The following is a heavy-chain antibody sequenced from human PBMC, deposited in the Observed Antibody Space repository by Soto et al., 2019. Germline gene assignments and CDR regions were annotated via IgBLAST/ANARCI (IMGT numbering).Heavy chain of an antibody. Sequence: QPGGSLRLSCAASGFTFSSYGMHWVRQAPGKGLEWVAVISYDGSNKYYADSVKGRFTISRDNSKNTLYLQMNSLRAEDTAVYYCAKDAVLGYCSSTSCNPTPGYYFDYWGQGTLVTVSS. CDR2: ISYDGSNK. CDR3: AKDAVLGYCSSTSCNPTPGYYFDY. CDR1: GFTFSSYG. J-gene: IGHJ4*02. D-gene: IGHD2-2*01. V-gene: IGHV3-30*18.